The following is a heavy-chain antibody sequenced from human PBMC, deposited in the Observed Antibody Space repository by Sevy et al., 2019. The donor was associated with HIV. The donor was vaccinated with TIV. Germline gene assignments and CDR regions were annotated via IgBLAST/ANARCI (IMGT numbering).Heavy chain of an antibody. J-gene: IGHJ4*02. CDR3: AREGCTKPHDY. CDR2: LSFGCGEI. CDR1: GFTFSKYS. V-gene: IGHV3-23*01. Sequence: WGCLRLSCAASGFTFSKYSMSWVRQPPGKGLEWVSTLSFGCGEINHADSVKGRFTISRFNSKSSVYLQMNNLRPEDTAVHYCAREGCTKPHDYWGQGTLVYVSS. D-gene: IGHD2-8*01.